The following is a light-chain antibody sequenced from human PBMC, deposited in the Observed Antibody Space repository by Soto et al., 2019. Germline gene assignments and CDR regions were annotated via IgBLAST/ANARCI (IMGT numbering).Light chain of an antibody. V-gene: IGKV1-33*01. CDR1: QDISNY. J-gene: IGKJ3*01. Sequence: DIQMTQSPSSLSASVGDRVTITCQASQDISNYLNWYQQKPGKAPKLLIYDASNLETGVPSRFSGSGSGTDFTFTISSLQPEDIATYYCQQYDNVLRWTFGPGTKVDIK. CDR3: QQYDNVLRWT. CDR2: DAS.